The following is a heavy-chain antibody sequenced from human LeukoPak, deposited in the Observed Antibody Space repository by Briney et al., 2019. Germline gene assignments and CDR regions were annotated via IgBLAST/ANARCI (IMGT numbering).Heavy chain of an antibody. J-gene: IGHJ2*01. Sequence: GGSLRLSCAASGFSFATYAMSWVRQAPGKGLEWVSLIYRGSDTYFADSVKGRFTISTDNSNNTLYLLMNNLRPEDTAVYYCARGNWYFDLWGRGTLVTVSS. CDR3: ARGNWYFDL. CDR2: IYRGSDT. CDR1: GFSFATYA. V-gene: IGHV3-66*01.